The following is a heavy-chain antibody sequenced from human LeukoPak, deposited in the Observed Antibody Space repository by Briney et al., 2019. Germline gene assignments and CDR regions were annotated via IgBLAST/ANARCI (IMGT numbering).Heavy chain of an antibody. V-gene: IGHV3-7*01. J-gene: IGHJ6*03. CDR1: GFTFNSYW. D-gene: IGHD1-26*01. CDR3: ARDQTKGEPLRRRDYYYMDV. CDR2: IKQDGSEK. Sequence: PGGSLRLSCAASGFTFNSYWMSWVRQAPGKGLEWVANIKQDGSEKYYVDSVKGRFTISRDNAKNSLYLQMNSLRAEDTAVYYCARDQTKGEPLRRRDYYYMDVWGKGTTVTVSS.